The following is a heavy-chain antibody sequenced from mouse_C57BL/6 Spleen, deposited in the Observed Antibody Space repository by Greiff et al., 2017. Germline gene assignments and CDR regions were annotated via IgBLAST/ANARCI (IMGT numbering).Heavy chain of an antibody. Sequence: EVHLVESGGGLVQPGGSMKLSCVASGFTFSNYWMNWVRQSPEKGLEWVAQIRLKSDNYATHYAESVKGRFTISRDDSKSSVYLQMNNLRAEDTGIYYCTGYGSSLYWYFDVWGTGTTVTVSS. CDR2: IRLKSDNYAT. CDR3: TGYGSSLYWYFDV. V-gene: IGHV6-3*01. D-gene: IGHD1-1*01. CDR1: GFTFSNYW. J-gene: IGHJ1*03.